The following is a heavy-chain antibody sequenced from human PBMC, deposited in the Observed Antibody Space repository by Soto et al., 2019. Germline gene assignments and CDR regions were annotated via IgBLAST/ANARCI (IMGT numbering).Heavy chain of an antibody. J-gene: IGHJ5*02. CDR1: GGSISSSSYY. D-gene: IGHD3-16*02. V-gene: IGHV4-39*01. CDR2: IYYSGST. CDR3: ARRCMITFGGVIPSGRNWFDP. Sequence: SETLSLTCTVSGGSISSSSYYWGWIRQPPGKGLEWIGSIYYSGSTYYNPSLKSRVTISVDTSKNQFSLKLSSVTAADTAVYYCARRCMITFGGVIPSGRNWFDPWGQGTLVTVSS.